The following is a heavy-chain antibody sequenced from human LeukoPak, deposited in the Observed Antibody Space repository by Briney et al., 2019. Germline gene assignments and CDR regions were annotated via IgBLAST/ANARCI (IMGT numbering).Heavy chain of an antibody. V-gene: IGHV4-34*01. CDR3: ARMVAAAGTDY. Sequence: SETLSLICAVDGGSVSGYYWSWVSQPPGKGLELIGEINHSGSTNYNPSLKSRVTISVDTSKNQFSLKLSSVTAADTAVYYCARMVAAAGTDYWGQGTLVTVSS. D-gene: IGHD6-13*01. CDR2: INHSGST. J-gene: IGHJ4*02. CDR1: GGSVSGYY.